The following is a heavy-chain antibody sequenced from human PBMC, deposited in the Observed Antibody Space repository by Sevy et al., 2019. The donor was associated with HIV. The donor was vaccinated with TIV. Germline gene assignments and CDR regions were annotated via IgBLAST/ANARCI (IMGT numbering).Heavy chain of an antibody. CDR2: VNLDGSGK. CDR1: GFSFSSYW. J-gene: IGHJ4*02. CDR3: ARSVDY. Sequence: GGSLRLSCAASGFSFSSYWMTWFRQAPGKELEWVANVNLDGSGKYYVDSVKGRFTISRDNARNSLSLLMNSLRAEDTAVYYCARSVDYWGQGTLVTVSS. V-gene: IGHV3-7*01.